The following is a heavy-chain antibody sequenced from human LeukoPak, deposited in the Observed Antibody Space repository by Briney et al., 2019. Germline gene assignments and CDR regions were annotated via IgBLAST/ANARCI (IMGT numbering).Heavy chain of an antibody. Sequence: GGSLRLSCAASGITFSGYAMTWVRQVPGRGLEWVSDISGRGENTYYADSEKGRFTISRENSTNTLYLQMNSLRAEDTAVYYCARSGNEVSGTSLNYWGQGTLVTVS. CDR3: ARSGNEVSGTSLNY. J-gene: IGHJ4*02. CDR1: GITFSGYA. CDR2: ISGRGENT. D-gene: IGHD3-10*01. V-gene: IGHV3-23*01.